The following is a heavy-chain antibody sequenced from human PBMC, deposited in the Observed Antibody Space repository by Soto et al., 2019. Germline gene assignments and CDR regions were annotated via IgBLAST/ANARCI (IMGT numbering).Heavy chain of an antibody. Sequence: SQTLSLTCAIFGDSVSSNGAAWNWIRLSPSRGLEWLARTYYRSRWYNDYAVSVRSRITVNPDTSKNQFSLQLTSVTPEDTAVYYCAGTTSHQRYYMDVWGKGTTVTVSS. J-gene: IGHJ6*03. D-gene: IGHD1-7*01. CDR2: TYYRSRWYN. V-gene: IGHV6-1*01. CDR3: AGTTSHQRYYMDV. CDR1: GDSVSSNGAA.